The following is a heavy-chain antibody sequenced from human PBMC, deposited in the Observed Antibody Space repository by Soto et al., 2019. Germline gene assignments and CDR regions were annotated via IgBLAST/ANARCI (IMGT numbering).Heavy chain of an antibody. CDR1: VYTLTELS. CDR2: FDPEDGET. V-gene: IGHV1-24*01. Sequence: AFQDTLNFTVYTLTELSMHSVRPAPGKGIEWMGGFDPEDGETIYAQKFQGRVNMPKDIYTDIAYVELSSLRSEDTAVYYCAIPTSTMIVEGAFDIWGQGTMVTV. D-gene: IGHD3-22*01. J-gene: IGHJ3*02. CDR3: AIPTSTMIVEGAFDI.